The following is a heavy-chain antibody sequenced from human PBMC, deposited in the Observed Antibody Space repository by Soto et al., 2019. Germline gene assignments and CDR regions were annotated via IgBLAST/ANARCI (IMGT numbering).Heavy chain of an antibody. CDR2: VSTDHGNA. J-gene: IGHJ4*02. CDR3: AVTTGY. CDR1: GYTFTDYD. V-gene: IGHV1-8*01. Sequence: QVRVVQSGAEVKKPGASVKVSCKTSGYTFTDYDINWVRQAPGQGLEWMGWVSTDHGNAGYAQQFQGRVTMTSDTSISTVFMELTNLRSEDTAVYYCAVTTGYWGKVTKVTVSS. D-gene: IGHD4-17*01.